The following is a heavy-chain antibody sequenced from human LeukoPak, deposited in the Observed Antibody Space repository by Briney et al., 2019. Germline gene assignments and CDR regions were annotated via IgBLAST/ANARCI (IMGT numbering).Heavy chain of an antibody. Sequence: PSETLSLTCTVSGGSIRSYYWNWIRQTPGKGLEWIGYISHSGSTIYNPSLKSRVTISLDTSKNQFSLKLSSVTAADTAVYYCARDQCNGGRCYPGWFDTWGQGTLVTVSS. J-gene: IGHJ5*02. CDR1: GGSIRSYY. D-gene: IGHD2-15*01. V-gene: IGHV4-59*01. CDR2: ISHSGST. CDR3: ARDQCNGGRCYPGWFDT.